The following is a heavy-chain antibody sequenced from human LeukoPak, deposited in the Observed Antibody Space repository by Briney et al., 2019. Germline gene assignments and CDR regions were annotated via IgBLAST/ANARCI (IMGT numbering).Heavy chain of an antibody. Sequence: SETLSLTCAVYGGSFSGYYWSWIRQPPGKGLEWIGSIYHSGSTNYNPSLKSRVTISVDTSKNQFSLKLSSVTAADTAVYYCARLFYNSSGWSYYYYYYMDVWGKGTTVTISS. D-gene: IGHD6-19*01. V-gene: IGHV4-34*01. CDR2: IYHSGST. CDR3: ARLFYNSSGWSYYYYYYMDV. J-gene: IGHJ6*03. CDR1: GGSFSGYY.